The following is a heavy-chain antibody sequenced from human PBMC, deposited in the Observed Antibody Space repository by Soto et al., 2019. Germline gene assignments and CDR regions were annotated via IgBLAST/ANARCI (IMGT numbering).Heavy chain of an antibody. J-gene: IGHJ4*02. Sequence: SETLSLTCTVSGGSISSGGYYWSWIRQHPGKGLEWIGYIYYSGSTYYNPSLKSRVTISVDTSKNQFSLKLSSVTAADTAVYYCASLRYFAGKLDYWGQGNLVTVSS. D-gene: IGHD3-9*01. CDR2: IYYSGST. CDR1: GGSISSGGYY. V-gene: IGHV4-31*03. CDR3: ASLRYFAGKLDY.